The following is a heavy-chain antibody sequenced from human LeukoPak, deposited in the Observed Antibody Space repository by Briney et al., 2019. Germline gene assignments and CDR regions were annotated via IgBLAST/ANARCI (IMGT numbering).Heavy chain of an antibody. D-gene: IGHD3-10*01. CDR3: ARDRAGSAPYYYGMDV. CDR1: GFAFSAHG. Sequence: GGSLRLSCEASGFAFSAHGMSWVRQAPGKGLEWVSYISGRVNTIYYADSVKGRFTISRDNAKNSLYLQMNSLRAEDTAVYYCARDRAGSAPYYYGMDVWGQGTTVTVSS. J-gene: IGHJ6*02. CDR2: ISGRVNTI. V-gene: IGHV3-11*01.